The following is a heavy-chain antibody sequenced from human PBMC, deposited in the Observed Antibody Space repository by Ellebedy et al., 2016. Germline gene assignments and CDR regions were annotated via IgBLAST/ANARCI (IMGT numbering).Heavy chain of an antibody. CDR2: IYYSGST. V-gene: IGHV4-30-4*01. Sequence: SETLSLTCTVSGGSISSAGYSWSWIRQPPGKGLEWIGYIYYSGSTYSNPSLKSRVTISVDTSKNQFSLKLSSVTAADTAVYYCARVASTATDDAFDIWGQGTMVTVSS. CDR1: GGSISSAGYS. J-gene: IGHJ3*02. CDR3: ARVASTATDDAFDI. D-gene: IGHD5-12*01.